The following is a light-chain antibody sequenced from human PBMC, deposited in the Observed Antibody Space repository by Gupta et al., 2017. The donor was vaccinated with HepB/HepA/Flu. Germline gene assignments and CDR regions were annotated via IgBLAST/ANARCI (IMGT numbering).Light chain of an antibody. V-gene: IGKV2-28*01. Sequence: VMIQSPLSLPVTPGESASISRRSSQCLLHSNGNNYLDWFVQKPGQSPQLLIYLGSNRASGVPDRFSGSGSGTDFTLKINRVEAEDVGVYYCMENRRAPFTFGPGTKVEVK. CDR1: QCLLHSNGNNY. CDR3: MENRRAPFT. CDR2: LGS. J-gene: IGKJ3*01.